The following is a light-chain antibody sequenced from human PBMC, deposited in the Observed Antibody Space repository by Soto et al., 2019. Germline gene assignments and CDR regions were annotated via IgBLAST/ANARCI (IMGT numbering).Light chain of an antibody. J-gene: IGLJ2*01. Sequence: SYVLTQAPSVSVAPGKTATITCGGNNIGSKSVHWYQQKPCQAPVLVIYYDSDRPSGIPERFSGSNAGSTATLTISRVEAGDEADYYCQVWDIGSGVAFGGGTKVTVL. V-gene: IGLV3-21*04. CDR2: YDS. CDR1: NIGSKS. CDR3: QVWDIGSGVA.